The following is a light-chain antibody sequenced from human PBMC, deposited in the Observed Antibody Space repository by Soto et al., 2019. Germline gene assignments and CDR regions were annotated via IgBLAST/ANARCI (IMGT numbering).Light chain of an antibody. CDR1: SSDVGSCNC. Sequence: QSALTQPASVSGSPGQSITISCTGTSSDVGSCNCVSWYQQHPGKAPTLIISEVNKRPSVVSNRFSGSKSGNTASLTISGLKAEDEADYYGCSSVGSPNWVFGGGTKVTVL. CDR3: CSSVGSPNWV. J-gene: IGLJ3*02. V-gene: IGLV2-23*02. CDR2: EVN.